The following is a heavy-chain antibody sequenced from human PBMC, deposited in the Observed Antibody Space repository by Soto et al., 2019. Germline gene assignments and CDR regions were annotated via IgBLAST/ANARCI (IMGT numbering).Heavy chain of an antibody. CDR3: ARPDRDWYFDL. V-gene: IGHV3-21*01. Sequence: EVQLVESGGGLVKPGGSLRLSCAASGFTFSTYSMNWVRQAPGKGLEWVSSISSSSSYIYYADSVKGRFTISRDNAKNSRYLQMNSLRAEDTAVYYCARPDRDWYFDLWGRGTLVTVSS. CDR2: ISSSSSYI. J-gene: IGHJ2*01. CDR1: GFTFSTYS.